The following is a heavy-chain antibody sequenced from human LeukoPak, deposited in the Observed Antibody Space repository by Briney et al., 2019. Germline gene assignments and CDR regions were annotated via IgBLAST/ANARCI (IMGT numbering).Heavy chain of an antibody. Sequence: GRSLRLSCAASGFTFSSYGMHWVRQAPDKGLEWVAVIWNDGGKKYYADSVKGRFTISRDNSNNTLYLQMNSLRAEDTAVFYCARGYYYGTTGHFDSWGQGSLVTVSS. D-gene: IGHD3-22*01. CDR1: GFTFSSYG. J-gene: IGHJ4*02. CDR2: IWNDGGKK. V-gene: IGHV3-33*08. CDR3: ARGYYYGTTGHFDS.